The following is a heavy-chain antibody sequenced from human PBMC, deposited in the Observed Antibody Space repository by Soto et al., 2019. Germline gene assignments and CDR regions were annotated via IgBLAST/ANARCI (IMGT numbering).Heavy chain of an antibody. CDR2: IYYSGST. J-gene: IGHJ4*02. Sequence: SETLSLTFTVSCGSISSGDYYWSWIRQPPGKGLEWIGYIYYSGSTYYNPSLKSRVTISVDTSKNQFSLKLSSVTAADTAVYYCARSQVTVTTFGGFDYWGQGTLVTVSS. V-gene: IGHV4-30-4*01. CDR1: CGSISSGDYY. D-gene: IGHD4-17*01. CDR3: ARSQVTVTTFGGFDY.